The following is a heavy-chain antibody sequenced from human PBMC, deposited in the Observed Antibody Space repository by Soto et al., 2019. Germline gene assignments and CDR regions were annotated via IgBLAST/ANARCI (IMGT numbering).Heavy chain of an antibody. CDR1: GYTFINHA. CDR3: ARDVGILVVNAWEMFDP. V-gene: IGHV1-3*01. J-gene: IGHJ5*02. CDR2: VNAGNGNT. D-gene: IGHD1-26*01. Sequence: GASVKVSCKASGYTFINHAVHWVRQAPGQRLEWLGWVNAGNGNTRYSERFQGRVSMTRDTSANTVHMELSSLTSEDTAVYYCARDVGILVVNAWEMFDPWGPGTLVTVSS.